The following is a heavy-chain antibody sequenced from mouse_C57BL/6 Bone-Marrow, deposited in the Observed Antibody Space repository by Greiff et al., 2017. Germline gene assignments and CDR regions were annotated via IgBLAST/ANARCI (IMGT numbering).Heavy chain of an antibody. CDR1: GFNIKDYY. D-gene: IGHD2-3*01. J-gene: IGHJ2*01. CDR3: ARGDDGYPHFDY. V-gene: IGHV14-2*01. Sequence: EVKLMESGAELVKPGASVKLSCTASGFNIKDYYMHWVKQRTEQGLEWIGRIDPEDGETKYAPKFQGKATITADTSSNTAYLQRSSLTSEDTAVYYCARGDDGYPHFDYWGQGTTLTVSS. CDR2: IDPEDGET.